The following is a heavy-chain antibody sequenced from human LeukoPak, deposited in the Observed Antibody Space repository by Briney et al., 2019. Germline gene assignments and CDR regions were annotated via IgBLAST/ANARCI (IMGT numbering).Heavy chain of an antibody. V-gene: IGHV1-46*01. CDR2: INPSGGST. Sequence: GASVKVSCTVSGYTFTYYYIHWVRQAPGQGLEWMGIINPSGGSTSYAQIFQGRVTMTRDTSTSTVYMGLSSLRSEDTAVYYCARGGSSWYRGSFQHWGQGTLVTVSS. CDR3: ARGGSSWYRGSFQH. CDR1: GYTFTYYY. D-gene: IGHD6-13*01. J-gene: IGHJ1*01.